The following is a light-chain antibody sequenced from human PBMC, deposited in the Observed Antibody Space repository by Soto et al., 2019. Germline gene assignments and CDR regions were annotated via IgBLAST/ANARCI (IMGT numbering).Light chain of an antibody. V-gene: IGKV1-12*01. Sequence: DIQMTQSPSSVSASVGDRVTITCRASQGISSWLGWYQQKPGKAPMLLIYATSNLQSGVPSRFSGSGSGTEFTLTISSLQPEDSATYYCQQYSSFPLTFGGGTKVEIK. CDR3: QQYSSFPLT. CDR2: ATS. J-gene: IGKJ4*01. CDR1: QGISSW.